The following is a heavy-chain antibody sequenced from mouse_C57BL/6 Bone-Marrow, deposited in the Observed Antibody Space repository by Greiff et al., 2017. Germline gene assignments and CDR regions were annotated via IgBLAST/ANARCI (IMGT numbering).Heavy chain of an antibody. Sequence: QVQLKESGAELARPGASVKLSCKASGYTFTSYGISWVKQRTGQGLGWIGEIYPRSGNTYYNEKFKGKATLTADKSSSTAYMELRSLTSEDSAVYFCARVWDRFDYWGQGTTLTVSS. D-gene: IGHD3-3*01. V-gene: IGHV1-81*01. CDR2: IYPRSGNT. J-gene: IGHJ2*01. CDR1: GYTFTSYG. CDR3: ARVWDRFDY.